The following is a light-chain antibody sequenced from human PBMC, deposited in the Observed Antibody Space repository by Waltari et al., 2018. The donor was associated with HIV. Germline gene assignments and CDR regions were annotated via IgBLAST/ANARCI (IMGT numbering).Light chain of an antibody. J-gene: IGKJ3*01. CDR3: QQYNNWPPIT. CDR1: DSISSN. V-gene: IGKV3-15*01. Sequence: EIVMTQSPVTLSVSPGERATLPCRASDSISSNLAWYQQKPGQAPRLLIYGASTRANGIAARFSGSGSGTEFTLTISSLQSEDFAVYYCQQYNNWPPITFGPGTKVDFK. CDR2: GAS.